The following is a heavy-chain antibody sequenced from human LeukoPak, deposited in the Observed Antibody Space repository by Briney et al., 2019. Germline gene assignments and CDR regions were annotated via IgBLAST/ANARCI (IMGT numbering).Heavy chain of an antibody. Sequence: GGSLRLSCAASGFTFGDYYMTWIRQAPGKGLEWVSYIDSSGTTIYYADSVKGRFTISRDNAKNSLYLQMNSLRAEDTAVYYCAREVVTIFGVVIDPLDDYWGQGTLVTVSS. CDR2: IDSSGTTI. D-gene: IGHD3-3*01. V-gene: IGHV3-11*04. J-gene: IGHJ4*02. CDR3: AREVVTIFGVVIDPLDDY. CDR1: GFTFGDYY.